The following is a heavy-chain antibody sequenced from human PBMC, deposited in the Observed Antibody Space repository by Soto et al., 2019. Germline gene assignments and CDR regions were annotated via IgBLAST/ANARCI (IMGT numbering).Heavy chain of an antibody. D-gene: IGHD3-22*01. J-gene: IGHJ1*01. V-gene: IGHV3-21*04. CDR1: GFALSSYS. CDR2: TFNYAGRL. Sequence: PGGSLRLSCAVSGFALSSYSIAWVRQAPGKGLEWVSFTFNYAGRLYYADSVKGRFTISRDNAKNSLYLEMNSLRAEDTAVYYCARARRTESHYDSSGYTAEYFQYWDQGTLVTVSS. CDR3: ARARRTESHYDSSGYTAEYFQY.